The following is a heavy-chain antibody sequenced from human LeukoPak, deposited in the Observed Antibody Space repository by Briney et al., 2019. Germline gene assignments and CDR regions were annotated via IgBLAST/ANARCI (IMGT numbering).Heavy chain of an antibody. V-gene: IGHV3-9*01. Sequence: GGSLRLSCAASGFTFDGYAMYWVRQAPGKGLEWVSGITWSDTSAYADSVKGRFTISRDSAENSLHLQMNSLRSEDTALYYCVRGRHNNLHSTFDYWGQGTLVTVSS. D-gene: IGHD4-11*01. CDR2: ITWSDTS. CDR3: VRGRHNNLHSTFDY. CDR1: GFTFDGYA. J-gene: IGHJ4*02.